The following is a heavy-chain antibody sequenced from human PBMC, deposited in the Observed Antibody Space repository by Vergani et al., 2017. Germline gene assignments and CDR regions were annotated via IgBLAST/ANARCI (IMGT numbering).Heavy chain of an antibody. CDR2: IYYSGST. Sequence: QLQLQESCPGLVKPSETLSLTCTVSGGSISSSSYYWGWIRQPPGKGLEWIGSIYYSGSTYYNPSLKSQVTISVDTSKNQFSLKLSSVTAADPAVYYCARDMGSSSYYYYGMDVWGQGTTVTVSS. V-gene: IGHV4-39*07. D-gene: IGHD6-6*01. CDR3: ARDMGSSSYYYYGMDV. J-gene: IGHJ6*02. CDR1: GGSISSSSYY.